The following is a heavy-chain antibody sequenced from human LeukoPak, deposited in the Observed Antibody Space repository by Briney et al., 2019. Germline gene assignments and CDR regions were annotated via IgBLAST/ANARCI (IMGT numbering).Heavy chain of an antibody. CDR1: GFTFSSYG. CDR2: IRYDGSNK. J-gene: IGHJ3*02. V-gene: IGHV3-30*02. Sequence: GGSLILSCAASGFTFSSYGMHWVRQAPGKGLEWVAFIRYDGSNKYYADSVKGRFTISRDNSKNTLYLQMNSLRAEDTAVYYCAKDLGYYDSSGYQPPDIWGQGTMVTVSS. D-gene: IGHD3-22*01. CDR3: AKDLGYYDSSGYQPPDI.